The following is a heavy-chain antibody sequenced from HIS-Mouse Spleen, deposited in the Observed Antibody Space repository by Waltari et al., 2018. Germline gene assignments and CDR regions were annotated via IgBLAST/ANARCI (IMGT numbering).Heavy chain of an antibody. D-gene: IGHD4-17*01. CDR3: ASGPYGDYGDY. J-gene: IGHJ4*02. CDR2: IYSGGST. Sequence: EVQLVESGGGLIQPGGSLRLSCAASGFTVSSNYMSWVRQAPGKGLGWVSVIYSGGSTYYADSVKGRFTISRDNSKNTLYLQMTSLRAEDTAVYYCASGPYGDYGDYWGQGTLVTVSS. CDR1: GFTVSSNY. V-gene: IGHV3-53*01.